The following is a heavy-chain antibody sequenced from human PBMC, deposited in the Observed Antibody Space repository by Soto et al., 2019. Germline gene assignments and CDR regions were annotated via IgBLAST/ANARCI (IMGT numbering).Heavy chain of an antibody. CDR2: RNTNSGNT. J-gene: IGHJ6*02. CDR1: GYTFTSYD. CDR3: ASSPGRVFGVVRYGMDV. V-gene: IGHV1-8*01. D-gene: IGHD3-3*01. Sequence: QVQLVQSGAEVKKPGASVKVSCKASGYTFTSYDINWVRQATGQGLEWMGWRNTNSGNTGYAQKCQGRVTVTRNTAISTAYMELSSLRSEATAVYYCASSPGRVFGVVRYGMDVWGQGTTVTVSS.